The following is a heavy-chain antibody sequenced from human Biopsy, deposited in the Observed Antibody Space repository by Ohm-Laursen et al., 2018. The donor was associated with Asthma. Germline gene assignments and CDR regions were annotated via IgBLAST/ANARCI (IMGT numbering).Heavy chain of an antibody. J-gene: IGHJ3*02. D-gene: IGHD3-9*01. Sequence: GASVKVSCKPSGYTFINYAIHWVRQAPGHSLEWMGWINAANGNTKYSQKFQGRLTISRDTSASTAYVDLSSLRSEDTAVYYCARTYYDFLTGQVNDALAMWGQGTVVTVSS. V-gene: IGHV1-3*01. CDR2: INAANGNT. CDR1: GYTFINYA. CDR3: ARTYYDFLTGQVNDALAM.